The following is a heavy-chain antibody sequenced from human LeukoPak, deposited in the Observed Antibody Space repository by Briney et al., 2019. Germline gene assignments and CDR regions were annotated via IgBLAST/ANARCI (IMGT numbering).Heavy chain of an antibody. CDR1: GFTFSSYW. V-gene: IGHV3-7*01. CDR2: IKQDGSEK. Sequence: PGRSLRLSCAASGFTFSSYWMSWVRQAPGKGLEWVANIKQDGSEKYYVDSVKGRFTISRDNAKNSLYLQMNSLRAEDTAVYYCAKGEGLWELLRRDTGYFDYWGQGTLVTVSS. J-gene: IGHJ4*02. D-gene: IGHD1-26*01. CDR3: AKGEGLWELLRRDTGYFDY.